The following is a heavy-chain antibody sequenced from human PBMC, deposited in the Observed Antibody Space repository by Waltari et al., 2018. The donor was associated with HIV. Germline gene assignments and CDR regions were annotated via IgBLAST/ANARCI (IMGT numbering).Heavy chain of an antibody. V-gene: IGHV1-2*02. D-gene: IGHD4-17*01. CDR1: GYAFTDFY. CDR3: ARETRFDGDYVKYIDF. CDR2: SNPDTGDT. Sequence: QVQLVQSGAEVKKPGASVKVSCKASGYAFTDFYIHWVRQAPGQGLEWLGWSNPDTGDTEYAQKFRGRVTMTRAPSINPVYMELNRLRSDDTATYYCARETRFDGDYVKYIDFWGQGALVTVSS. J-gene: IGHJ4*02.